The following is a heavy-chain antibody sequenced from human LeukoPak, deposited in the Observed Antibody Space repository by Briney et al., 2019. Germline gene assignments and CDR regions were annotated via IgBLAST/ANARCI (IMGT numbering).Heavy chain of an antibody. CDR2: IKQDGTEK. CDR1: GFTFSTYC. D-gene: IGHD1-1*01. V-gene: IGHV3-7*01. J-gene: IGHJ4*02. Sequence: GRSLILSCATFGFTFSTYCMSSVRQAPAKGLEWVAIIKQDGTEKHYVDSVKGRFTISRDNAKNSVYLQMNSLRAEDTAVYYCARDKVDNAWTGSLFDYWGQGTLVTVSS. CDR3: ARDKVDNAWTGSLFDY.